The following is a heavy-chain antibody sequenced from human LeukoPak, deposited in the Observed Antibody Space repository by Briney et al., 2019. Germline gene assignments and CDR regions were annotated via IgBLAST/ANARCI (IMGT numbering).Heavy chain of an antibody. J-gene: IGHJ4*02. D-gene: IGHD3-10*01. CDR2: IYYSGSA. Sequence: SETLSLTCTVSGGSISSGGYYWSWIRQHPGEGLEWIGYIYYSGSAYYNPSLKSRVTISVDTSENQFSLELSSVTAADTAVYYCARVNYGSATKEDYWGQGTLVTVSS. CDR1: GGSISSGGYY. CDR3: ARVNYGSATKEDY. V-gene: IGHV4-31*03.